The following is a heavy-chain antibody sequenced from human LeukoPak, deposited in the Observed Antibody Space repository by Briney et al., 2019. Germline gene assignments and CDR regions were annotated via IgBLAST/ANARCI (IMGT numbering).Heavy chain of an antibody. Sequence: SETLSLTCTVSGYSISNGYYWDWIRQPPGRGLEWIGNIYRSGSTSYNPSLKSRVTISVDTSKNQFSLKLSSVTAADTAVYYCARGTGTTMRYYFDYWGQGTLVTVSS. CDR3: ARGTGTTMRYYFDY. D-gene: IGHD1-1*01. CDR2: IYRSGST. V-gene: IGHV4-38-2*02. CDR1: GYSISNGYY. J-gene: IGHJ4*02.